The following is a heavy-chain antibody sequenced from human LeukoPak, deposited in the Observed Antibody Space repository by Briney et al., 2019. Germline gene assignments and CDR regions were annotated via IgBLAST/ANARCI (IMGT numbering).Heavy chain of an antibody. CDR1: GFTFSSYS. CDR3: ARDQRAYCGGDCYRLFDN. V-gene: IGHV3-21*01. CDR2: ISSSSSYI. D-gene: IGHD2-21*02. J-gene: IGHJ4*02. Sequence: GGSLRLSCAASGFTFSSYSMNWVRQAPGKGLEWVSSISSSSSYIYYADSVKGRFTISRDNAKNSLYLQMNSLRADDTGVYYCARDQRAYCGGDCYRLFDNWGQGTLVTVSS.